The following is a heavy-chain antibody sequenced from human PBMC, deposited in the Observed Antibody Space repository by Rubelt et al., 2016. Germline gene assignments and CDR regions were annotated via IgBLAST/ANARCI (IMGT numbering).Heavy chain of an antibody. CDR3: ARLGYQTYWYFDL. CDR1: GYSITSAYY. Sequence: QVQLHESGPGLVKPSETLSLTCTVSGYSITSAYYWGWIRQPPGKGLEWIGLIYYTGSTIYNPSLKGRVTISLDTTKNQFSLNLRAVTAADTVVYYCARLGYQTYWYFDLWGRGTLVTVSS. CDR2: IYYTGST. D-gene: IGHD5-12*01. J-gene: IGHJ2*01. V-gene: IGHV4-38-2*02.